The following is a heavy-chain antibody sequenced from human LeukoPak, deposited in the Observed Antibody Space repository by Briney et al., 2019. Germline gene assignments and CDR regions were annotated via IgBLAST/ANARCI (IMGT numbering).Heavy chain of an antibody. Sequence: PGGSLRLSCAASGFTVSSNYMSWVRQAPGKGLECVSVIYSGGSTYYADSVKGRFTISRDNSKNTLYLQMNSLRAEDTAVYYCARVYSGSYSLTDTFDYWGQGTLVTVSS. J-gene: IGHJ4*02. V-gene: IGHV3-53*01. CDR2: IYSGGST. D-gene: IGHD1-26*01. CDR1: GFTVSSNY. CDR3: ARVYSGSYSLTDTFDY.